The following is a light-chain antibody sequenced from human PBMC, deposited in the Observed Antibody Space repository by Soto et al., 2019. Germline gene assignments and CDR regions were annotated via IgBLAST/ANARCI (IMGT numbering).Light chain of an antibody. V-gene: IGKV3-15*01. CDR1: QSVSSN. CDR3: QQYNNWWT. CDR2: GAS. Sequence: EIVMTQSPATLSVSPGERATLSCRASQSVSSNLARYQQKPGQAPRLLIYGASTRATGIPARFSGSGSGTEFTLTISSLQSEDFAVYYCQQYNNWWTLGQGTKVEIK. J-gene: IGKJ1*01.